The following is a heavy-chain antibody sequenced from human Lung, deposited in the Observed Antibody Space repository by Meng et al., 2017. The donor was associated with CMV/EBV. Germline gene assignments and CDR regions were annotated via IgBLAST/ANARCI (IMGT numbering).Heavy chain of an antibody. CDR2: INSYGGGT. D-gene: IGHD3-10*01. Sequence: ASVKVSCKASVHSFIDYDIHWVRRAPGQGLEWMGRINSYGGGTNYAQKFQGRVTMTRDTSISTAYMELSRLRSDDTAVFFCARLFHTSLGTNYYYGMDVWGLGTTVTVSS. CDR3: ARLFHTSLGTNYYYGMDV. V-gene: IGHV1-2*06. J-gene: IGHJ6*02. CDR1: VHSFIDYD.